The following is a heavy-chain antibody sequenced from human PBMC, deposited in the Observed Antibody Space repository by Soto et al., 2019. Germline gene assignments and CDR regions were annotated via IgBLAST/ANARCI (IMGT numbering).Heavy chain of an antibody. V-gene: IGHV3-74*01. D-gene: IGHD6-13*01. CDR1: GFTFRNYW. Sequence: PGGSLRLSCAASGFTFRNYWMHWVRQAPGKGLEWVSHINGDGSLIRYADSVKGRFTISRDNAKNMVHLQMNSLRGDDTAVYYCAKDTTEGIGDSSSWGADYWGQGTLVTVSS. CDR2: INGDGSLI. CDR3: AKDTTEGIGDSSSWGADY. J-gene: IGHJ4*02.